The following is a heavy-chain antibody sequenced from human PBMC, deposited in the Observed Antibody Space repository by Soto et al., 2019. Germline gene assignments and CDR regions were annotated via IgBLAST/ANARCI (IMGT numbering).Heavy chain of an antibody. D-gene: IGHD1-1*01. V-gene: IGHV3-15*01. Sequence: EVQLVESGGGLVKPGGSLRLSCAASGLIFSDVWMTWVRQAPGKGLEWVGRIKTKPDDGTLDDAATVRGRFTISRDDSKNTLYLQMTSLTPDDTGVYYCTTSNLGVDFWGPGTLVTVSS. CDR2: IKTKPDDGTL. CDR3: TTSNLGVDF. CDR1: GLIFSDVW. J-gene: IGHJ4*02.